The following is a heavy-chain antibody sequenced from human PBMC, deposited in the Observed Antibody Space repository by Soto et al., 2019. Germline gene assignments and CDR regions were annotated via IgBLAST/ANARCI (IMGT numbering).Heavy chain of an antibody. V-gene: IGHV3-66*01. CDR3: AREPYYYGSGSYRRHDAFDI. CDR1: GFTVSSNY. Sequence: PGGSLRLSCAASGFTVSSNYMSWVRQAPGKGLEWVSVIYSGGSTYYADSVKGRFTISRDNSKNTLYLQMNSLRAEDTAVYYCAREPYYYGSGSYRRHDAFDIWGQGTMVTVSS. J-gene: IGHJ3*02. CDR2: IYSGGST. D-gene: IGHD3-10*01.